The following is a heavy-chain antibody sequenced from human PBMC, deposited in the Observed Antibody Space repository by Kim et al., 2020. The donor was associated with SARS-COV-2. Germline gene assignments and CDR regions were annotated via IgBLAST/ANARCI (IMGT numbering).Heavy chain of an antibody. CDR3: GRAAGGTTYALDV. D-gene: IGHD3-10*01. J-gene: IGHJ6*02. Sequence: SETLSLTCAVSGGSMGSYYWTWIRQPPGKGLQWIGYVYGSGSTNSDPSLKSRVTISIDPSKKQFSLKMASVTAADTGVYYCGRAAGGTTYALDVWGQGTTVSVSS. CDR1: GGSMGSYY. CDR2: VYGSGST. V-gene: IGHV4-59*13.